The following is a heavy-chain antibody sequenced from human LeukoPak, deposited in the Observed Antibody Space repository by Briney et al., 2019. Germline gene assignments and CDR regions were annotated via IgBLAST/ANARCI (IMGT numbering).Heavy chain of an antibody. D-gene: IGHD3-22*01. V-gene: IGHV4-61*02. Sequence: SQTLSLTCTVSGGSISSGSYYWSWIRQPAGKGLEWIGRIYTSGSTNYNPSLKSRVTISVDTSKNQFSLKLSSVTAADTAVYYCARVDDSSGYYLFDYWGQGTLVTVSS. CDR1: GGSISSGSYY. J-gene: IGHJ4*02. CDR2: IYTSGST. CDR3: ARVDDSSGYYLFDY.